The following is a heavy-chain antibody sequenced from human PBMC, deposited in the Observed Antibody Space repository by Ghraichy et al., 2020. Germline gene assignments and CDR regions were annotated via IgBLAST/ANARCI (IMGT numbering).Heavy chain of an antibody. CDR2: IYYSGST. CDR3: ARPLWVSSGLIDP. Sequence: SETLSLTCTVSGGSISSSSYYWGWIRQPPGKGLEWIGSIYYSGSTYYNPSLKSRVTISVDTSKNQFSLKLSSVTAADTAVYYCARPLWVSSGLIDPWGQGTLVTVSS. J-gene: IGHJ5*02. V-gene: IGHV4-39*01. CDR1: GGSISSSSYY. D-gene: IGHD6-19*01.